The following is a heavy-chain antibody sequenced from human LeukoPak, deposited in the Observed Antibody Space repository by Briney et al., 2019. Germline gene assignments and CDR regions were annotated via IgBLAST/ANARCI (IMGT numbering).Heavy chain of an antibody. J-gene: IGHJ5*02. CDR1: GGSISNSNYY. CDR2: IYYSGST. D-gene: IGHD2-2*01. CDR3: ASMVVVVPADNWFDP. V-gene: IGHV4-39*01. Sequence: SETLSLTCTVSGGSISNSNYYWGWIRQPPGKGLEWIGSIYYSGSTYYNPSLKSRVTISVDTSKSQFSLKLSSVTAADTAVYYCASMVVVVPADNWFDPWGQGTLVTVSS.